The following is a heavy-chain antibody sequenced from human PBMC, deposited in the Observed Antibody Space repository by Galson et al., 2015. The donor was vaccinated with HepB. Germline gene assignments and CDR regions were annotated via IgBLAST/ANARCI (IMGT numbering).Heavy chain of an antibody. J-gene: IGHJ3*02. Sequence: CAASGFTFSTYAMSWVRQAPGKGLEWVSAVSGTGRSTFYTDSVKGRFTISRDNSKNTLFLQMNSLRAEDTAIYYCAKDAFSYNQVFDPFDIWGQGTVVTVSS. D-gene: IGHD3-10*01. CDR3: AKDAFSYNQVFDPFDI. CDR2: VSGTGRST. V-gene: IGHV3-23*01. CDR1: GFTFSTYA.